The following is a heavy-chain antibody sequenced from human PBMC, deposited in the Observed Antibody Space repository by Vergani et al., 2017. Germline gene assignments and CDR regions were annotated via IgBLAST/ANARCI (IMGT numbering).Heavy chain of an antibody. Sequence: QVQLVESGGGVVQPGRSLRLSCAVSGFTFSNYHLHWVRQAPGKGLEWLAVISHDGSHKYHADFVKGRFTISRDNSKDTLYLQMNSLRPGDTALYYCARDDNAGSYAAIDHWGKGTLVIVSS. V-gene: IGHV3-30-3*01. CDR3: ARDDNAGSYAAIDH. D-gene: IGHD1-26*01. CDR1: GFTFSNYH. CDR2: ISHDGSHK. J-gene: IGHJ4*02.